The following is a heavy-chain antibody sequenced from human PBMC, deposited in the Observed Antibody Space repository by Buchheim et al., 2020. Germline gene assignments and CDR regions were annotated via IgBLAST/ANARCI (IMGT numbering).Heavy chain of an antibody. V-gene: IGHV4-4*02. CDR2: LHHSGSA. CDR1: GGSISSNIW. Sequence: QVQLQESGPGLVKPSGTLSLPCTVSGGSISSNIWWSWVRQPPGKGLEWIGELHHSGSANYNPSLKNRVTMSVDKSKNQFSLKVTSVTAADTAVYYCASSRWEGSAYYYGALGYWGQGTL. CDR3: ASSRWEGSAYYYGALGY. J-gene: IGHJ4*02. D-gene: IGHD3-22*01.